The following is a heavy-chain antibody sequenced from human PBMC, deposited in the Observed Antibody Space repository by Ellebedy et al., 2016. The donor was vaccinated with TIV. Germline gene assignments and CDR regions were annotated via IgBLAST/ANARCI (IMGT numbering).Heavy chain of an antibody. D-gene: IGHD3-22*01. V-gene: IGHV4-4*02. CDR1: GASISSSNY. J-gene: IGHJ4*02. Sequence: SETLSLTXAVSGASISSSNYRNWVRQHPGEGLEWIGEIFHSGNTKYNPSLKSRVTISMDKSKNQFSLKVTSVTAADTAVYYCARSSGFFSLDYWGQGTLVTVSS. CDR3: ARSSGFFSLDY. CDR2: IFHSGNT.